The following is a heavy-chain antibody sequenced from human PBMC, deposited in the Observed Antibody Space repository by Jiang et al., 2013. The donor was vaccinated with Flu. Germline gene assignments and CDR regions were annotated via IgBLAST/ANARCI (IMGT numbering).Heavy chain of an antibody. Sequence: GAEVKKPGSSVKVSCRASGGTFNSFSLNWVRQAPGQGLEWMGGIIPIFGRANYAQKFQGRVTITAVKSTSTAYMELSSLRSEDTAVYYCARASSDCSSASCPFDYWGQGTLVTVSS. D-gene: IGHD2-2*01. CDR1: GGTFNSFS. CDR2: IIPIFGRA. CDR3: ARASSDCSSASCPFDY. V-gene: IGHV1-69*06. J-gene: IGHJ4*02.